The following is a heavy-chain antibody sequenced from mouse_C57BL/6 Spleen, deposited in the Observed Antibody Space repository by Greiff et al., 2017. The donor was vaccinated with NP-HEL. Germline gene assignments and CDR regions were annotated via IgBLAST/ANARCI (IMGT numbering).Heavy chain of an antibody. V-gene: IGHV1-59*01. CDR1: GYTFTSYW. CDR3: ARYGNFLDC. D-gene: IGHD2-1*01. J-gene: IGHJ2*01. CDR2: IDPSDSYT. Sequence: QVQLQQPGAELVRPGTSVKLSCKASGYTFTSYWMHWVKQRPGQGLEWIGVIDPSDSYTNYNQKFKGKATLTVDTSSSTAYMQLSSLTSEDSAVYYCARYGNFLDCWGQGTTLTVSS.